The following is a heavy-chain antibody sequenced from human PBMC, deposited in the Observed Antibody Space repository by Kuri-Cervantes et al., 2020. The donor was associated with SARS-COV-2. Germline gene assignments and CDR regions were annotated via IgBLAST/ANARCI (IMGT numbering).Heavy chain of an antibody. V-gene: IGHV4-39*07. CDR2: IYYSGST. CDR3: ARDCSSTSCYPSPWYFDL. Sequence: GSLRLSCTVSGGSISSDAYYWSWIRQPPGKGLEWIGSIYYSGSTYYNPSLKSRVTISVDTSKNQFSLKLSSVTAADTAVYYCARDCSSTSCYPSPWYFDLWGRGTLVTVSS. D-gene: IGHD2-2*01. CDR1: GGSISSDAYY. J-gene: IGHJ2*01.